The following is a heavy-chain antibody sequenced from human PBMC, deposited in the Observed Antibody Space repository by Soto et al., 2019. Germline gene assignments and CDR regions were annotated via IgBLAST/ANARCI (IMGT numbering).Heavy chain of an antibody. J-gene: IGHJ4*02. Sequence: SETLSLTCTVSGDSVSSGVYYWSWIRQPPGKGLEWIGYIYYSGSTYYNPSLKSRLTMSLDKSKNQFSLKLSSVTAADTALYYCATESSGSSPLHFDQWGQGTLVTVSS. CDR1: GDSVSSGVYY. V-gene: IGHV4-30-4*01. D-gene: IGHD3-22*01. CDR3: ATESSGSSPLHFDQ. CDR2: IYYSGST.